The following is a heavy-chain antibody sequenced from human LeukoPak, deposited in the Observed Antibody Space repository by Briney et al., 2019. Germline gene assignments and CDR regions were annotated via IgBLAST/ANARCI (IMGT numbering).Heavy chain of an antibody. J-gene: IGHJ4*02. V-gene: IGHV4-59*01. Sequence: SETLSLTCTVSGGSISSYYWRWIRQPPGKGLDWFGYIYYSGSTNYNPSLKSRVTISVDTSKNQFSLKLSSVTAADTAVYYCARDSRGYGSGSYYNFDYWGQRTLVTVSS. CDR2: IYYSGST. D-gene: IGHD3-10*01. CDR3: ARDSRGYGSGSYYNFDY. CDR1: GGSISSYY.